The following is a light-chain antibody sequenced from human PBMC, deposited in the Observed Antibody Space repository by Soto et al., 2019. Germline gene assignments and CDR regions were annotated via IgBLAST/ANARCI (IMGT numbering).Light chain of an antibody. CDR1: PSISSTY. Sequence: EVVLTQSPGTLSLSPGARATLSCRASPSISSTYLAWYQQKPGQAPRLLIYGASTRATGIPARFSGSGSGTEFTLTISSLQIEDLAVYWCQQYSNWPLTFGQGTKGEIK. J-gene: IGKJ1*01. CDR2: GAS. CDR3: QQYSNWPLT. V-gene: IGKV3-15*01.